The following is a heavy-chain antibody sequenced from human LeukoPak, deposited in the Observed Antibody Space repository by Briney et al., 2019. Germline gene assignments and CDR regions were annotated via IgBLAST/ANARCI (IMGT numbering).Heavy chain of an antibody. CDR3: ARGPSGLRSPFNT. D-gene: IGHD5-12*01. J-gene: IGHJ3*02. CDR1: GGSVSGYY. Sequence: SETLSLTCTVSGGSVSGYYWTWIRQSPGKGLEWIGYIYYSGSTNYNPSLTSRATISVDTSRNQVSLKLTSVTAADTAVYYCARGPSGLRSPFNTWGQGTTVTVSS. CDR2: IYYSGST. V-gene: IGHV4-59*02.